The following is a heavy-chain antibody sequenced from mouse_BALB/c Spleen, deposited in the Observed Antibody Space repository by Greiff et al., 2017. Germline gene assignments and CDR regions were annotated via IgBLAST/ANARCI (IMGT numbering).Heavy chain of an antibody. CDR2: INPGSGGT. CDR1: GYAFTNYL. J-gene: IGHJ2*01. CDR3: ARSDYYGSSYRVDY. Sequence: QVQLKQSGAELVRPGTSVKVSCKASGYAFTNYLIEWVKQRPGQGLEWIGVINPGSGGTNYNEKFKGKATLTADKSSSTAYMQLSSLTSDDSAVYFCARSDYYGSSYRVDYWGQGTTLTVSS. D-gene: IGHD1-1*01. V-gene: IGHV1-54*03.